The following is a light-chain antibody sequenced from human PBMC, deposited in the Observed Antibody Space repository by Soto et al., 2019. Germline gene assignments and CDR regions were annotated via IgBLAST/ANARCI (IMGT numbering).Light chain of an antibody. CDR2: DVS. CDR1: RSDVGGYNY. Sequence: SALTQPRSVSGSPGQSVTISCTGTRSDVGGYNYVSCYQQHPGKDPKLLIYDVSKRPSGVPDRFSGSKSGNTASLTISGLQAEYEADYYCFSSAGTYTSVFGGGTQLTVL. CDR3: FSSAGTYTSV. V-gene: IGLV2-11*01. J-gene: IGLJ3*02.